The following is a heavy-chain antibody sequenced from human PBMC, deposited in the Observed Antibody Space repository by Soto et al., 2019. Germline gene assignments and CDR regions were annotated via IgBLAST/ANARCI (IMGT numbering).Heavy chain of an antibody. CDR3: ATMGTPATGLYYFDY. CDR1: GGSISSGNYY. V-gene: IGHV4-30-4*01. CDR2: ISYSGSA. D-gene: IGHD2-15*01. J-gene: IGHJ4*02. Sequence: TLSLTCTVSGGSISSGNYYWSWIRHPPGKGLEWIGFISYSGSAYYNPSLKSRVTISVDTSKNQFSLNLSFVTAADTAVYYCATMGTPATGLYYFDYWGQGTLVTVSS.